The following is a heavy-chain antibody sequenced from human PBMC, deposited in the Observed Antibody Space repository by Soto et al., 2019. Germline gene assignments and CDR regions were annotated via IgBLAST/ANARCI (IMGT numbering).Heavy chain of an antibody. D-gene: IGHD2-2*01. Sequence: QLQLQESGPGLVKPSETLSLTCTVSGGSISSSSYYWGWIRQPPGKGLEWIGSNYYSGSNYYNPSLKSRITISVDTSKNQCSRELSSVTAADTAVYYCARDIVVVPAAAPWYFDLWGRGTLVTVSS. CDR1: GGSISSSSYY. V-gene: IGHV4-39*01. J-gene: IGHJ2*01. CDR2: NYYSGSN. CDR3: ARDIVVVPAAAPWYFDL.